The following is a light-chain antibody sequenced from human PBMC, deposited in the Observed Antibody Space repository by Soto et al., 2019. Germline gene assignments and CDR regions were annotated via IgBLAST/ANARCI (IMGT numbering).Light chain of an antibody. CDR2: AAS. CDR3: QQSFSTPYT. CDR1: QSVGIY. Sequence: DIQMTQSPSSLSASVGDRVTITCRASQSVGIYLNWYQQKPGKAPNLLIYAASSLQSGVPSRFSGSGSETDFTLTISSLQPEDCAIYYCQQSFSTPYTFGQGTKLEIK. J-gene: IGKJ2*01. V-gene: IGKV1-39*01.